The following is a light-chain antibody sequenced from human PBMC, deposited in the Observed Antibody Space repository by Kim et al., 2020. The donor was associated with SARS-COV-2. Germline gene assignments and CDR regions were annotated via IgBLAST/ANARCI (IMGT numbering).Light chain of an antibody. Sequence: QSITISCTGTSSDVGGYNYVSWYQQHPGKATKLMIYDVSNRPSGVSNRFSGSKSGNTASLTISGLQAEDEADYYCSSYTSSSTLVFGGGTKLTVL. CDR2: DVS. V-gene: IGLV2-14*03. J-gene: IGLJ3*02. CDR1: SSDVGGYNY. CDR3: SSYTSSSTLV.